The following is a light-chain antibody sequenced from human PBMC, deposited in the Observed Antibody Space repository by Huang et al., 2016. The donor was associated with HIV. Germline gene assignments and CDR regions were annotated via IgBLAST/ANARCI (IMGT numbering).Light chain of an antibody. CDR3: QQYGSSPLT. CDR1: QRVSSNF. J-gene: IGKJ4*01. V-gene: IGKV3-20*01. Sequence: EIVLTQSPGTLSLSPGERVTLSCRAIQRVSSNFLAWYQQKPGPAPRFLIYGASTRATGVPDRFSGRGSGTDFTLTISRLEPEDFAVYYCQQYGSSPLTFGGGTKVEIK. CDR2: GAS.